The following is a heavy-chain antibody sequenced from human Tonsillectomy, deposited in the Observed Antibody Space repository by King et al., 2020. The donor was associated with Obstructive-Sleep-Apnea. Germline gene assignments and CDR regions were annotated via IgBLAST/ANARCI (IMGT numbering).Heavy chain of an antibody. D-gene: IGHD3-22*01. CDR2: IYYSGST. J-gene: IGHJ5*02. CDR3: ARDTYYYESSGYYSWFDP. V-gene: IGHV4-61*01. CDR1: GGSVSSGSYY. Sequence: PLQESGPGLVKPSETLSLTCIVSGGSVSSGSYYWTWIRQSPGKGLEWIGYIYYSGSTNYNPSLKSRVTISVDTSKNQFSLKLSSVTAADTAVYYCARDTYYYESSGYYSWFDPWGQGTLVTVSS.